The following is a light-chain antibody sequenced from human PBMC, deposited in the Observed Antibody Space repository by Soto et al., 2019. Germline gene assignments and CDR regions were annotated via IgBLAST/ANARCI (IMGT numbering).Light chain of an antibody. Sequence: EIVLTQSPGTLSLSPGERATLSCRASQSINSRYLAWYQQKPGQAPRLLIYGASSRATGIPDRFSGSGSGTVFTLTNSRLETEDFAVYYCQQFGSSLGFTLSPGTKVDIK. V-gene: IGKV3-20*01. CDR3: QQFGSSLGFT. CDR1: QSINSRY. J-gene: IGKJ3*01. CDR2: GAS.